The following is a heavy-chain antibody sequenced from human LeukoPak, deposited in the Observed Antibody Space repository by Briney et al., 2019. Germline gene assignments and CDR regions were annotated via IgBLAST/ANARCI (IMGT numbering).Heavy chain of an antibody. D-gene: IGHD3-10*01. J-gene: IGHJ1*01. CDR1: GGTFSSYA. CDR3: ASVWFGPTIHGYFQH. Sequence: GSSVKVSCKASGGTFSSYAISWVRQAPGQGLEWMGGIIPISGTTNYAQKFQGRVTISADESTSTACMELSSLRSEDTAVYYCASVWFGPTIHGYFQHWGQGTLVTVSS. CDR2: IIPISGTT. V-gene: IGHV1-69*01.